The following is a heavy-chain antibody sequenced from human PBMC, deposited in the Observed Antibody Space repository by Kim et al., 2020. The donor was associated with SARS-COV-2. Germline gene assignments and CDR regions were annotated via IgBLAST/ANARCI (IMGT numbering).Heavy chain of an antibody. V-gene: IGHV4-34*01. D-gene: IGHD2-2*01. Sequence: SETLSLTCAVYGGSFSGYYWSWIRQPPGKGLEWIGEINHSGSTNYNPSLKSRVTISVDTSKNQFSLKLSSVTAADTAVYYCARGCSRYYYGMDVWGQGTTVTVSS. CDR1: GGSFSGYY. CDR3: ARGCSRYYYGMDV. J-gene: IGHJ6*02. CDR2: INHSGST.